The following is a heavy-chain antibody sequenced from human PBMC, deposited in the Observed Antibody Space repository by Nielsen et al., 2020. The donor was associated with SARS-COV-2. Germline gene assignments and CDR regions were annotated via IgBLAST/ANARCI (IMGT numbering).Heavy chain of an antibody. CDR2: VNAGNGNT. CDR3: AREDGGYRGAWASFDY. D-gene: IGHD5-12*01. CDR1: GYTFTTYT. J-gene: IGHJ4*02. V-gene: IGHV1-3*01. Sequence: ASVKVSCKASGYTFTTYTMHWVRQAPGQRLEWMGWVNAGNGNTKYSQKFQGRVTFTRDASASTAYMEMISLRSEDTAVYYCAREDGGYRGAWASFDYWGQGTLVTVSS.